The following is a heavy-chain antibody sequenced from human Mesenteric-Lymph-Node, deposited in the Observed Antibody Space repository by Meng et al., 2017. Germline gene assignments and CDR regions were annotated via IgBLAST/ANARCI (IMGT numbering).Heavy chain of an antibody. CDR3: ARERYYDSSGYYREDIRVGYFQH. CDR2: ISYDGSNK. D-gene: IGHD3-22*01. V-gene: IGHV3-30*01. J-gene: IGHJ1*01. Sequence: GESLKISCVASGFIFSNYDMHWVRQAPGEGLEWVAVISYDGSNKYYADSVKGRFTISRDNSKNTLYLQMNSLRAEDTAVYYCARERYYDSSGYYREDIRVGYFQHWGQGTLVTVSS. CDR1: GFIFSNYD.